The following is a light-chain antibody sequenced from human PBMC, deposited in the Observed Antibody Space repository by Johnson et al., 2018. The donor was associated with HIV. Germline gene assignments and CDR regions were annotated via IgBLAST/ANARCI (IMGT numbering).Light chain of an antibody. CDR1: SSNIGNNY. Sequence: QSVLTQPPSVSAAPGQKVTISCSGSSSNIGNNYVSWYQQLPGTAPKLLIYDNNKRPSGIPDRFSGSKSGTSATLGITGLQTGDEADYYCGTWDSSLSVVFGTVTQVTVL. V-gene: IGLV1-51*01. J-gene: IGLJ1*01. CDR3: GTWDSSLSVV. CDR2: DNN.